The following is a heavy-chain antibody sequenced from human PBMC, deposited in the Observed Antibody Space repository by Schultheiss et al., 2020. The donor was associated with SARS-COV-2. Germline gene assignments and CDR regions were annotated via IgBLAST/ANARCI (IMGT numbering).Heavy chain of an antibody. CDR3: ARGPPQLVVPAAILDY. CDR2: INPNSGGT. CDR1: GYTFTGYY. Sequence: ASVKVSCKASGYTFTGYYMHWVRQAPGQGLEWMGCINPNSGGTNYAQKFQGRVTMTRDTSISTAYMELSRLRSDDTAVYYCARGPPQLVVPAAILDYWGQGTLVTVSS. J-gene: IGHJ4*02. D-gene: IGHD2-2*01. V-gene: IGHV1-2*02.